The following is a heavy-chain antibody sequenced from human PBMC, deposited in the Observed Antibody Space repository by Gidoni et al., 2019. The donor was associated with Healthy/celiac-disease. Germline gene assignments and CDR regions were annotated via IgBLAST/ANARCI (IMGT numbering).Heavy chain of an antibody. D-gene: IGHD5-12*01. J-gene: IGHJ4*02. V-gene: IGHV3-30*18. CDR2: ISYDGSNK. CDR3: AKEIEMATLEA. Sequence: QVQLVESGGGVVQPGRSLRLSCAASGFTFSSYGMHWVRQAPGKGLEWVAVISYDGSNKYYADSVKGRFTIARDNSKNTLYLQMNSLRAEDTAVYYCAKEIEMATLEAWGQGTLVTVSS. CDR1: GFTFSSYG.